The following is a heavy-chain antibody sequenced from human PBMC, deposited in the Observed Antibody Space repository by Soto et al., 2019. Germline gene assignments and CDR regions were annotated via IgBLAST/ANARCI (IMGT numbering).Heavy chain of an antibody. D-gene: IGHD5-12*01. CDR2: FDPEDGET. Sequence: ASVKVSCKVSGYTLTELSMHWVRQAPGKGLEWMGGFDPEDGETIYAQKFQGRVTMTEDTSTDTAYMELSSLRSEDTAVYYCATVDIVADALDYWGQGTLVTVSS. CDR3: ATVDIVADALDY. CDR1: GYTLTELS. J-gene: IGHJ4*02. V-gene: IGHV1-24*01.